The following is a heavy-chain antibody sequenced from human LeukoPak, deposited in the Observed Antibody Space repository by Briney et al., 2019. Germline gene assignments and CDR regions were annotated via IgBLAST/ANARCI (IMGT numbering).Heavy chain of an antibody. CDR2: ICYSRST. V-gene: IGHV4-31*03. J-gene: IGHJ4*02. CDR3: ARGGMVMVYAISYYFDY. D-gene: IGHD2-8*01. Sequence: SATLSLTSTVSGGSISSGGYCWSWIRQHPGKGLAWIGYICYSRSTYYNPYLNSRVTIAVVKTKNQFSLKLSSVTAADTAVYYCARGGMVMVYAISYYFDYWGQGTLVTVSS. CDR1: GGSISSGGYC.